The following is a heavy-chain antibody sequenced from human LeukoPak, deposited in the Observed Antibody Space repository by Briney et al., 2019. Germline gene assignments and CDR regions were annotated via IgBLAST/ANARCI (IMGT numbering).Heavy chain of an antibody. J-gene: IGHJ4*02. V-gene: IGHV3-53*04. CDR3: AREGGRPGETYFDY. Sequence: GGSLRLSCAASGFTVSSNYMSWVRQAPGKGLEWVSVIYSGGSTYYADSVKGRFTISRHNSKNTLYLQMNSLRAEDTAVYYCAREGGRPGETYFDYWGQGTLVTVSS. D-gene: IGHD7-27*01. CDR1: GFTVSSNY. CDR2: IYSGGST.